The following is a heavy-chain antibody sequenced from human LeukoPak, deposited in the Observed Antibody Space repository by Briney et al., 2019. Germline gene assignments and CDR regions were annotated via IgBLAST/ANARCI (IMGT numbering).Heavy chain of an antibody. V-gene: IGHV3-9*01. CDR1: GFIFNNYA. CDR3: ATHPHDSGGR. D-gene: IGHD4-23*01. J-gene: IGHJ4*02. Sequence: GGSLRLSCAGSGFIFNNYAMHWVRQPPGKGLEWVSGISWNSGTIDYADSVKGRFTISRDNAKNSLYLQMNSLGAEDTAVYYCATHPHDSGGRWGQGTLVIVSS. CDR2: ISWNSGTI.